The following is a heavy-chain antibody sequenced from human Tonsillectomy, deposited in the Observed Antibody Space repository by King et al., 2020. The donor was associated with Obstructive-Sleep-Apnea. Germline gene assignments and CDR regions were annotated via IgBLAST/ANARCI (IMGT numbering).Heavy chain of an antibody. J-gene: IGHJ6*02. Sequence: QLQESGPGLVKPSETLSLTCTVSGGSISSYYWSWIRQPPGKGLEWIGYIYYSGSTNYNPSLKSRVTISVNTSKNQFSLKPSSVTASDTAVYYCAREVGYCGGDCSYYYYYGMDVWGQGTTVTVSS. CDR1: GGSISSYY. CDR3: AREVGYCGGDCSYYYYYGMDV. CDR2: IYYSGST. V-gene: IGHV4-59*01. D-gene: IGHD2-21*02.